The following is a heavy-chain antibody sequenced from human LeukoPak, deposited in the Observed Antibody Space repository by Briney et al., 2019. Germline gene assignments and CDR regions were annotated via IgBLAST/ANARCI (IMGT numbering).Heavy chain of an antibody. V-gene: IGHV1-69*06. CDR2: IIPIFGTT. J-gene: IGHJ4*02. Sequence: GASVKVSCKASGGTFSSYAISWVRQAPGQGLEWMGGIIPIFGTTIYAQKFQGRVTMTEDTSTDTAYMELSSLRSEDTAVYYCATSGWYYFDYWGQGTLVTVSS. D-gene: IGHD6-19*01. CDR1: GGTFSSYA. CDR3: ATSGWYYFDY.